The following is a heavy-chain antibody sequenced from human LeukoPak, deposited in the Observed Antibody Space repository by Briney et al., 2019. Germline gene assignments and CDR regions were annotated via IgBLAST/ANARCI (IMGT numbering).Heavy chain of an antibody. J-gene: IGHJ4*02. Sequence: PGGSLRLSCAASGFSLRKHPMHWVRRAPGKGLEFVSAISGDGGTTFYASSVKGRFTISRDNSKNMVVLQMGSLRTDDMGVYFCARDCSSGNCRGALDYWGQGALVTVSS. CDR2: ISGDGGTT. V-gene: IGHV3-64*01. CDR3: ARDCSSGNCRGALDY. D-gene: IGHD3-22*01. CDR1: GFSLRKHP.